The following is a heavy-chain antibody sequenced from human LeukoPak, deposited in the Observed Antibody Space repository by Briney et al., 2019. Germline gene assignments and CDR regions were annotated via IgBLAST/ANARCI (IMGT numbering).Heavy chain of an antibody. CDR3: ARLGIAAAAYWFDP. Sequence: ASVKVSCKASGYTFTSYAMNWVRQAPGQGLEWMGWINTNTGNPTYARGFTGRFVFSLDTSVSTAYLQISSLKAEDTAVYYCARLGIAAAAYWFDPWGQGTLVTVSS. D-gene: IGHD6-13*01. CDR2: INTNTGNP. V-gene: IGHV7-4-1*02. CDR1: GYTFTSYA. J-gene: IGHJ5*02.